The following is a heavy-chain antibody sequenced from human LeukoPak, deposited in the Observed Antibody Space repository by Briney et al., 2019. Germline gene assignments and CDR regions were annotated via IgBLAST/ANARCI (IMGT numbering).Heavy chain of an antibody. V-gene: IGHV3-20*04. Sequence: GGSLRLSCETSGFTFDDFAMGWVRQAPGKGLEWVSGINRNGVTIGYADSVKGRFTISRDNAEKSLFLQMFGLTIDDTALYYCVRGVKGDGYSPLDFWGQGTLVTVSS. CDR2: INRNGVTI. CDR3: VRGVKGDGYSPLDF. D-gene: IGHD3-22*01. J-gene: IGHJ4*02. CDR1: GFTFDDFA.